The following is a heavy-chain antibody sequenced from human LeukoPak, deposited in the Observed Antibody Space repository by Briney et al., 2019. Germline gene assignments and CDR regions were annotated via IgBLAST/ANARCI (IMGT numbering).Heavy chain of an antibody. Sequence: SETLSLTCTVSGGSISSYYWSWIRQPPGKGLEWIGYIYYSGSTNYNPSLKSRVTISVDTSKNQFSLKLSSVTAADTAVYYCARDAWYSGSYNGDHDAFDIWGQGTMVTVSS. CDR2: IYYSGST. D-gene: IGHD1-26*01. CDR1: GGSISSYY. CDR3: ARDAWYSGSYNGDHDAFDI. V-gene: IGHV4-59*01. J-gene: IGHJ3*02.